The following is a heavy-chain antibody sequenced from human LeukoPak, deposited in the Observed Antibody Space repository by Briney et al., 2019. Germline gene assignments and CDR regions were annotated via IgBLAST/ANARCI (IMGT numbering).Heavy chain of an antibody. V-gene: IGHV1-2*02. D-gene: IGHD3-10*01. CDR3: ARNTNFYGSGSSFDY. J-gene: IGHJ4*02. CDR2: INPNNGGT. CDR1: GYTFTGYY. Sequence: ASVKVSCKASGYTFTGYYMHWVRQAPGQGLEWMGWINPNNGGTNYAQKFQGRVTMTRDTSISTAYMELSRLRSDDTAVYYCARNTNFYGSGSSFDYWGQGTLVTVSS.